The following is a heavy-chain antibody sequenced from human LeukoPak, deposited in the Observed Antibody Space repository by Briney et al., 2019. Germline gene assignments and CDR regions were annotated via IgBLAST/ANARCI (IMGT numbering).Heavy chain of an antibody. Sequence: GASVKVSCKASGYTFTSYDINWVRQATGQGLEWMGWMNPNSGNTGYAQKFQGRVTITRNTSISTAYMELSSLRSEDTAVYYCARQYSDILTGYHRGELYWYFDLWGRGTLVTVSS. V-gene: IGHV1-8*03. CDR2: MNPNSGNT. J-gene: IGHJ2*01. CDR1: GYTFTSYD. CDR3: ARQYSDILTGYHRGELYWYFDL. D-gene: IGHD3-9*01.